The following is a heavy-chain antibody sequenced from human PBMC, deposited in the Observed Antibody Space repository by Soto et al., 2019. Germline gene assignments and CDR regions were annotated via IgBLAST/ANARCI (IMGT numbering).Heavy chain of an antibody. Sequence: SVKVSCKSSGGTFSSYSISWVRQAPGQGLEWMGGIIPIFGTANYAQKFQGRVTITADKSTSTAYMELSSLRSEDTAVYYCARDGRNYDFWSGYFVHYYGMDVWGQGTTVTVSS. CDR1: GGTFSSYS. CDR3: ARDGRNYDFWSGYFVHYYGMDV. CDR2: IIPIFGTA. V-gene: IGHV1-69*06. J-gene: IGHJ6*02. D-gene: IGHD3-3*01.